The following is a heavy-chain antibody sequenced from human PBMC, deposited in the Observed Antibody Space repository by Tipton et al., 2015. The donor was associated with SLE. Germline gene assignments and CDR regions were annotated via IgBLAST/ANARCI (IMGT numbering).Heavy chain of an antibody. J-gene: IGHJ3*02. Sequence: TLSLTCTVSGGSISSYYWSWIRQPLGKGLEWIGYIYYSGSTNYNPSLKSRVTISVDTSKNQFSLKLSSVTAADTAVYYCARRYIKQWLAGAFDIWGQGTMVTVSS. CDR2: IYYSGST. CDR1: GGSISSYY. CDR3: ARRYIKQWLAGAFDI. D-gene: IGHD6-19*01. V-gene: IGHV4-59*01.